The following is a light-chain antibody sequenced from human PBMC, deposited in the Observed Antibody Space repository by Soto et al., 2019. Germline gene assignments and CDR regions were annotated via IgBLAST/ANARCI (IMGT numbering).Light chain of an antibody. CDR1: TSDIAGYNY. CDR3: NSYTSASFYV. V-gene: IGLV2-14*01. CDR2: EVT. J-gene: IGLJ1*01. Sequence: QSVLAQPASVSGSPGQSITISCTGTTSDIAGYNYGSWYQQHPGKAPNLLIYEVTSRASGVSHRFSCSKSGNTASLTISGLQAEDEAEYYCNSYTSASFYVFGTGTKVTVL.